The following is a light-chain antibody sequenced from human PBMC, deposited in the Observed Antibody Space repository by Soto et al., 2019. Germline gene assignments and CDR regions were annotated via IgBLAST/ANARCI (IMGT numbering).Light chain of an antibody. CDR1: QSLRNNY. CDR2: GAS. J-gene: IGKJ5*01. V-gene: IGKV3-20*01. CDR3: QQYGSSPVT. Sequence: EIVLTQSPGTLSLSPGERVTLSCRASQSLRNNYLAWYQQKPGQAPRLLFDGASIRATGIPDRFSGSGSGTDFTLTINLLEHEDFVVYWWQQYGSSPVTFGQGTRLEIK.